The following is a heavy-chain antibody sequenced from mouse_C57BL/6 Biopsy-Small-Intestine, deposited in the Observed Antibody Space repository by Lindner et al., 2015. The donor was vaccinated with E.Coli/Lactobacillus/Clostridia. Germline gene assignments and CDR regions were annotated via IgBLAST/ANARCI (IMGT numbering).Heavy chain of an antibody. CDR3: ASLTGTKGYFDY. CDR1: GYSFTGYY. D-gene: IGHD4-1*01. J-gene: IGHJ2*01. Sequence: VQLQESGPELVKPGTSVKISCKASGYSFTGYYLLWVKQSHGNILDWIGYIYPYNGISSYNQKFKGKATLTVDKSSSTAYMELHSLTSEDSAVYYCASLTGTKGYFDYWGQGTTLTVSS. V-gene: IGHV1-31*01. CDR2: IYPYNGIS.